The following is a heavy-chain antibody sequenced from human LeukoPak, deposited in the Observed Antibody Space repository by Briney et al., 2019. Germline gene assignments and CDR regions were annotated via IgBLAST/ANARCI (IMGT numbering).Heavy chain of an antibody. Sequence: GGSLRLSCAASGFTVSSNYMSWVRQAPGKGLEWVSVIYSGGSTYYADSVKGRFTISRDNSKNTLYLQMNSLRAEDTAVYYCARDLTYDYVWGSYRYSDYWGQGTLVTVTS. J-gene: IGHJ4*02. D-gene: IGHD3-16*02. CDR2: IYSGGST. V-gene: IGHV3-53*01. CDR3: ARDLTYDYVWGSYRYSDY. CDR1: GFTVSSNY.